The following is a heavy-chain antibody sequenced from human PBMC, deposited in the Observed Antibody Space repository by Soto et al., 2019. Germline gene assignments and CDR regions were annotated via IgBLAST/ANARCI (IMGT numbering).Heavy chain of an antibody. J-gene: IGHJ5*02. CDR2: IYYSGST. V-gene: IGHV4-59*01. Sequence: WETLSLTCTVSGGSISSYYWSWIRQPPGKGLEWIGYIYYSGSTNYNPSLKSRVTISVDTSKNQFSLKLSSVTAADTAVYYCASHAFKNWFDPWGQGTLVTVSS. CDR1: GGSISSYY. CDR3: ASHAFKNWFDP.